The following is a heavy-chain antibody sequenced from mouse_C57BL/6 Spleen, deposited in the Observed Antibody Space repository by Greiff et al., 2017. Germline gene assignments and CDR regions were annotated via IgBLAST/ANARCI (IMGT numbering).Heavy chain of an antibody. CDR2: IDPANGNT. V-gene: IGHV14-3*01. D-gene: IGHD1-1*01. J-gene: IGHJ2*01. Sequence: LVESVAELVRPGASVKLSCTASGFNIKNTYMHWVKQRPEQGLEWIGRIDPANGNTKYAPKFQGKATITADTSSNTAYLQLSSLTSEDTAIYYCARSGPFITTVVAPFDYWGQGTTLTVSS. CDR1: GFNIKNTY. CDR3: ARSGPFITTVVAPFDY.